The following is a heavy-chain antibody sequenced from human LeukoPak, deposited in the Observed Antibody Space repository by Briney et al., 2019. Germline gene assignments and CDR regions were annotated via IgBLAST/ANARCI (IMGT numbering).Heavy chain of an antibody. D-gene: IGHD3-22*01. CDR2: IYYSGST. J-gene: IGHJ4*02. V-gene: IGHV4-39*07. Sequence: SETLSLTCTVSGVSISSSSYYWGWLRQPPGKGLEWIGSIYYSGSTYYNPSLKSRVTISVDTSKNQFSLKLSSVTAADTAVYYCARVNYYDSSGSLDYWGQGTLVTVSS. CDR3: ARVNYYDSSGSLDY. CDR1: GVSISSSSYY.